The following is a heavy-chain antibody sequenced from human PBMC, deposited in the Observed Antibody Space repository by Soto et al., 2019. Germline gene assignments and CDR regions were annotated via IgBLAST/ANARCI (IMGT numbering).Heavy chain of an antibody. CDR2: ISYDGSTK. CDR1: GFTFNRHP. J-gene: IGHJ5*02. Sequence: QMHLVESGGGVVQPGKSLRLSCAASGFTFNRHPIHWVRQAPGKGLEWIAVISYDGSTKHSADSVKGRFDISRDNSENIDFMQINSLRPEDTAIYYCARDSRGYGSGSPSNWLDAWGQGTLVTVSS. D-gene: IGHD3-10*01. V-gene: IGHV3-30*09. CDR3: ARDSRGYGSGSPSNWLDA.